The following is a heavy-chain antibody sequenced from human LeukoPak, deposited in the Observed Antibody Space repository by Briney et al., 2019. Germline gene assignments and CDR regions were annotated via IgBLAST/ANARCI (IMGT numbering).Heavy chain of an antibody. CDR3: AKVSGSPYYFDISGFYSD. D-gene: IGHD3-22*01. CDR2: LTGSGTSQ. Sequence: PGGSLRLSCAASGFTFNNYAMSWVRQAPGKGPEWVSSLTGSGTSQYYADSVRGRFTISRDNSKNTLWLQMERLRAEDTALFYCAKVSGSPYYFDISGFYSDWGRGTLVTVS. CDR1: GFTFNNYA. V-gene: IGHV3-23*01. J-gene: IGHJ4*02.